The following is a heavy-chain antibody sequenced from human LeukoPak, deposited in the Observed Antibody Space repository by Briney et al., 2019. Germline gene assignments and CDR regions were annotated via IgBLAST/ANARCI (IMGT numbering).Heavy chain of an antibody. CDR3: ARVFPPNWFDP. CDR1: GFTVTSNY. J-gene: IGHJ5*02. V-gene: IGHV3-66*01. Sequence: GGSLRLSCAASGFTVTSNYMSWVRQAPGKGLEWVSIIYSGGGAYYADSVKGRFTISRDNSRNTLFLQMISLRAEDTAMYYCARVFPPNWFDPWGQGTLVTVSS. D-gene: IGHD3-10*02. CDR2: IYSGGGA.